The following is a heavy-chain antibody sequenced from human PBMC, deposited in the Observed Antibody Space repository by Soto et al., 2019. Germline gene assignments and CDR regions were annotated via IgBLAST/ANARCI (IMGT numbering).Heavy chain of an antibody. CDR1: GYTFRHYG. CDR3: ARLIGDTATWWGY. J-gene: IGHJ4*02. D-gene: IGHD2-15*01. V-gene: IGHV1-18*01. Sequence: HLMQSGTEVKKPGASVKVSCRISGYTFRHYGISWVRLAPGQGLEWMGWISGYSGHTNYAQNLQGRVIMTTDTSTSTAYMELRNLRSDDTTVYYCARLIGDTATWWGYWGQGTLVTVSS. CDR2: ISGYSGHT.